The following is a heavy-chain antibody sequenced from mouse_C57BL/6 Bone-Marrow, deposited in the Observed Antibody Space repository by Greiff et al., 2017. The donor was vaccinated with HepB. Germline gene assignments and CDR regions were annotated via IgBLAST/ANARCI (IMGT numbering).Heavy chain of an antibody. J-gene: IGHJ3*01. D-gene: IGHD1-1*01. CDR1: GYTFTDYN. V-gene: IGHV1-18*01. CDR3: ARRDYGSRAWFAY. Sequence: EVKLVESGPELVKPGASVKIPCKASGYTFTDYNMDWVKQSHGKSLEWIGDINPNNGGTIYNQKFKGKATLTVDKSSSTAYMELRSLTSEDTAVYYCARRDYGSRAWFAYWGQGTLVTVSA. CDR2: INPNNGGT.